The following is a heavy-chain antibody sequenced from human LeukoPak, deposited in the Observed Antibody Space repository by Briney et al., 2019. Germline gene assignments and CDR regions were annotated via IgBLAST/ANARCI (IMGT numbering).Heavy chain of an antibody. Sequence: GGSLRLSCEASGFTFSSYGMHWVRQAPGKGLEWVAFIRYVGSSKYYPDSVKGRFTISRDNSKNTLYLQMNSLRAEDTAVYYCAKDRIVGATGVGYCDYWGQGTLVTVSS. D-gene: IGHD1-26*01. CDR1: GFTFSSYG. CDR2: IRYVGSSK. CDR3: AKDRIVGATGVGYCDY. V-gene: IGHV3-30*02. J-gene: IGHJ4*02.